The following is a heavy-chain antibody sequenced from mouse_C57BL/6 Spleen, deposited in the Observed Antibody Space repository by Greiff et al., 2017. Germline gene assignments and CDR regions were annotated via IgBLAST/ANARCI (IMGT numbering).Heavy chain of an antibody. D-gene: IGHD2-3*01. CDR2: INPSSGYT. CDR1: GYTFTSYT. V-gene: IGHV1-4*01. CDR3: ARLYDGYPHAMDY. J-gene: IGHJ4*01. Sequence: QVQLQQSGAALARPGASVKMSCKASGYTFTSYTMHWVKQRPGQGLEWIGYINPSSGYTKYNQKFKDKATLTADKSSSTAYMQLSSLTSEDSAVYYCARLYDGYPHAMDYWGQGTSVTVSS.